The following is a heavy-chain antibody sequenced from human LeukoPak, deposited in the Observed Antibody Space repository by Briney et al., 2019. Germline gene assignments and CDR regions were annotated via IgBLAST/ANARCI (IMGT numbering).Heavy chain of an antibody. V-gene: IGHV3-30*04. J-gene: IGHJ4*01. D-gene: IGHD2-8*01. CDR3: GRDLGCTNGVCSDY. CDR2: ISDNGIGA. Sequence: GGSLRLSCAASGFTFNSYSIHWVRQAPGKGLEWVAVISDNGIGAYYADSVRGRFTVSRENSRNTVSLQMNSLSAEDTAVYYCGRDLGCTNGVCSDYWGHGTLVTVSS. CDR1: GFTFNSYS.